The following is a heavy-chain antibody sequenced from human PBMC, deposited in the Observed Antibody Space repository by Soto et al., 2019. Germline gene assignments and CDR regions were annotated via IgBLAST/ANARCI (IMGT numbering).Heavy chain of an antibody. J-gene: IGHJ4*02. CDR1: GGSISSGDYY. CDR2: IYYSGST. V-gene: IGHV4-30-4*01. Sequence: QVQLQESGPGLVKPSQTLSLTCTVSGGSISSGDYYWSWIRQPPGKGLEWIGYIYYSGSTYYNPSLKRRVTISVDTSKNQFSLKLSSVTAADTAVYYCARVPTKITYYDFWSGYYVYFDYWGQGTLVTVSS. D-gene: IGHD3-3*01. CDR3: ARVPTKITYYDFWSGYYVYFDY.